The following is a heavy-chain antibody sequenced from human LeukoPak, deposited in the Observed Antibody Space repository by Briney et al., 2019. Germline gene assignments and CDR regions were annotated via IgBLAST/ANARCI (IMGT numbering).Heavy chain of an antibody. V-gene: IGHV3-11*04. D-gene: IGHD4-17*01. Sequence: GGSLRLSCTGSGFTFSGYFMTWIRQAPGKGLEYISFITSSGATTYYADSVKGRFTISRDNAKNSLYLQVDSLRAEDTAVYYCARGDEGDTTVLRGGYFDYWGQGTLVTVSS. J-gene: IGHJ4*02. CDR3: ARGDEGDTTVLRGGYFDY. CDR2: ITSSGATT. CDR1: GFTFSGYF.